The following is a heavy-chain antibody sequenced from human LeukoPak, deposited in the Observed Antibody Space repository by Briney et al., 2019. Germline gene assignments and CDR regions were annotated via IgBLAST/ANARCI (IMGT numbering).Heavy chain of an antibody. D-gene: IGHD6-19*01. Sequence: ASVKVSCKASGGTFSSYAISWVRPAPGQGLEWMGWINPNSGGTNYAQKFQGRVTMTRDTSISTAYMELSRLRSDDTAVYYCARVGSSGWGQGTLVTVSS. J-gene: IGHJ4*02. V-gene: IGHV1-2*02. CDR1: GGTFSSYA. CDR2: INPNSGGT. CDR3: ARVGSSG.